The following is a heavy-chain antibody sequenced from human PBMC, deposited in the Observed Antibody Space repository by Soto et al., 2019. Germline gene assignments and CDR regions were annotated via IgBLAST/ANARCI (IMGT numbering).Heavy chain of an antibody. Sequence: SETLSLTCTVSGGSISSYYWSWIRQPPGKGLEWIGYIYYSGSTNYNPSLKSRVTISVDTSKNQFSLKLSSVTAADTAVYYCARDRGYSYGSFDYWGQGTLVTVSS. CDR1: GGSISSYY. D-gene: IGHD5-18*01. CDR2: IYYSGST. CDR3: ARDRGYSYGSFDY. J-gene: IGHJ4*02. V-gene: IGHV4-59*12.